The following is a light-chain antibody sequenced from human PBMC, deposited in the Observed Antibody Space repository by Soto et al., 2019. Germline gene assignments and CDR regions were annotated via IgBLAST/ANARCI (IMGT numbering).Light chain of an antibody. V-gene: IGKV1-6*01. CDR1: QGIKND. CDR3: QQEYNYPYT. CDR2: VAS. Sequence: AIQMTQSPSSLSASVGDRVTITCRASQGIKNDVAWYQQKPEKAPKLLIHVASTLLSGVPSRFSCSVTGPDFTNTNSSLQPEDLATYYCQQEYNYPYTCGQGTKLE. J-gene: IGKJ2*01.